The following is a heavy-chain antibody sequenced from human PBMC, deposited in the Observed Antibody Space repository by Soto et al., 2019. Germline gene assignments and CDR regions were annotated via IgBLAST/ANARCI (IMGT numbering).Heavy chain of an antibody. Sequence: QLQLQESGPGLVKPSETLSLTCTVSGGSISSSSYYWGWIRQPPGKGLEWIGSIYYSGSTYYNPSPKGRGPISLNTSKDQFPLKLRPVNPADTGVVLLGVAIGSGKYSPPLCYWGQGTLVTVSS. D-gene: IGHD6-6*01. CDR3: GVAIGSGKYSPPLCY. J-gene: IGHJ4*02. CDR2: IYYSGST. V-gene: IGHV4-39*03. CDR1: GGSISSSSYY.